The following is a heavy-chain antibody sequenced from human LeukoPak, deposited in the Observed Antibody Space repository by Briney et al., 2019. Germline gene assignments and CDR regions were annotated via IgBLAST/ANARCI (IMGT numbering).Heavy chain of an antibody. J-gene: IGHJ6*02. CDR3: AKDKDCSSTSCYYYYGMDV. D-gene: IGHD2-2*01. CDR2: ISWNSDSI. Sequence: GGSLRLSCAASGFTFDDYAMHWIRQAPGKGLEWVSGISWNSDSIGYADSVKGRFTISRDNAKNSLYLQMNSLRAEDTALYYCAKDKDCSSTSCYYYYGMDVWGQGTTVTVSS. CDR1: GFTFDDYA. V-gene: IGHV3-9*01.